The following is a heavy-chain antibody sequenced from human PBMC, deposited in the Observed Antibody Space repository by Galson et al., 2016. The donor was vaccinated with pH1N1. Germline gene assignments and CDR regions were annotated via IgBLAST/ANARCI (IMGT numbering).Heavy chain of an antibody. CDR1: GFTVSSNY. CDR3: ARVWSYDFWSGVGDFYFDY. V-gene: IGHV3-53*05. D-gene: IGHD3-3*01. J-gene: IGHJ4*02. Sequence: SLRLSCAASGFTVSSNYMSWVRQAPGKGLEWVSIVYSGGNTYYADSVKGRFTISRDNSNNTLYLQMNSLRDEDTAVYYCARVWSYDFWSGVGDFYFDYWGQGILVTVSS. CDR2: VYSGGNT.